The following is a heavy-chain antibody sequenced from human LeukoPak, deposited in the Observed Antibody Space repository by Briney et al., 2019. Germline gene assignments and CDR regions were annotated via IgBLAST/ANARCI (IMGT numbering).Heavy chain of an antibody. J-gene: IGHJ6*03. D-gene: IGHD1-26*01. V-gene: IGHV3-30*04. Sequence: GGSLRLSCAASGFTFSSYAMHWVRQAPGKGLEWVAVISYDGSNKYYADSVKGRFTISRDNSKNTLYLQMNSLRAEDTAVYYCARHLQNSGSYYCYYYYYMDVWGKGTTVTISS. CDR1: GFTFSSYA. CDR3: ARHLQNSGSYYCYYYYYMDV. CDR2: ISYDGSNK.